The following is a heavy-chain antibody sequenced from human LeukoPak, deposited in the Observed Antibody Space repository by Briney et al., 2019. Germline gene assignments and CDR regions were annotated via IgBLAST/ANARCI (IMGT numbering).Heavy chain of an antibody. Sequence: GGSLRLSCAASGFTFSHYTMNWVRQTPGKGLEWISSINPAGTSTYYADSVKGRFTISRDAAKNSLYLQMNSLRVEDTALYYCVRDFSGESGYGGYWGRGTLVTVSS. CDR1: GFTFSHYT. V-gene: IGHV3-21*01. J-gene: IGHJ4*02. D-gene: IGHD5-12*01. CDR3: VRDFSGESGYGGY. CDR2: INPAGTST.